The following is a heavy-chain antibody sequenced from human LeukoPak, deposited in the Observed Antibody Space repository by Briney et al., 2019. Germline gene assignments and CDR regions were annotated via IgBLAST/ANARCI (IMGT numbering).Heavy chain of an antibody. CDR2: ISGSGGST. D-gene: IGHD5-24*01. Sequence: PGGSLRLSCAASGFTFSSYAMSWVRQAPGKGLEWDSAISGSGGSTYYADSVKGRFTISRDNSKNTLYLQMNSLRAEDTAVYYCATRRDGYNSVDYWGQGTLVTVSS. J-gene: IGHJ4*02. CDR1: GFTFSSYA. V-gene: IGHV3-23*01. CDR3: ATRRDGYNSVDY.